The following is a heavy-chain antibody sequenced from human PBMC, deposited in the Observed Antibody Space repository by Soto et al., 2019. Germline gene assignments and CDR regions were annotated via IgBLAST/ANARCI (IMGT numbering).Heavy chain of an antibody. CDR2: IKPDGSRT. CDR1: GFTFSSYW. J-gene: IGHJ4*02. V-gene: IGHV3-74*03. Sequence: GGSLRLSCAASGFTFSSYWMHWVRQAPGEGLVWVSYIKPDGSRTKDADFVKGRFTISRDNARNTLYLRMNSLRAEDTAVYYCARDNNWSYDSSGRGPLVTVSS. D-gene: IGHD1-1*01. CDR3: ARDNNWSYDS.